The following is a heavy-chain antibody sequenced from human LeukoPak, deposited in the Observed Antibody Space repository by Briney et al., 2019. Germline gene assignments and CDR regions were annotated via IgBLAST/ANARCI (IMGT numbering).Heavy chain of an antibody. Sequence: GGSLRLSCAASGFTVSSNYMSWVRQAPGKGLEWVSTISSGGGTYYVDSVKGRFAVSRDSSMNTLYIQMNSLRAEDTAVYYCAREPTSMGSDYWGQGTLVTVSS. CDR2: ISSGGGT. V-gene: IGHV3-66*01. CDR3: AREPTSMGSDY. J-gene: IGHJ4*02. D-gene: IGHD5-18*01. CDR1: GFTVSSNY.